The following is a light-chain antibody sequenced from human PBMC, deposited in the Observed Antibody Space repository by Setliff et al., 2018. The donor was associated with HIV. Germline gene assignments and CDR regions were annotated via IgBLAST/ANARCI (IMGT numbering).Light chain of an antibody. CDR3: SSYAITNTLP. Sequence: ALAQPASVSGSPGQSITISCTGTSSDVGGYSHVSWYQQHPGKAPKLIIYEVRNRPSGVSNRFSGSKSGNTASLTISGLRAEDEADYYCSSYAITNTLPFGTGTKVTVL. V-gene: IGLV2-14*01. CDR1: SSDVGGYSH. J-gene: IGLJ1*01. CDR2: EVR.